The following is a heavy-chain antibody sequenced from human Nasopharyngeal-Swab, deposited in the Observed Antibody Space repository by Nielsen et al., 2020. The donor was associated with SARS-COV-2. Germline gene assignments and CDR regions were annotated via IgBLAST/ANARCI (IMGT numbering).Heavy chain of an antibody. D-gene: IGHD3-16*01. V-gene: IGHV3-23*01. CDR3: AKPLIPGLIRTTYFDN. CDR1: GLTFSSYA. J-gene: IGHJ4*02. Sequence: LSLTRAASGLTFSSYAMSWARQAPGKGLEWVSTITGSGGTTYYADSVKGRFTISRDNSKNTLYLQMNSLKAEDTAVYYCAKPLIPGLIRTTYFDNWGQGTLVTVSS. CDR2: ITGSGGTT.